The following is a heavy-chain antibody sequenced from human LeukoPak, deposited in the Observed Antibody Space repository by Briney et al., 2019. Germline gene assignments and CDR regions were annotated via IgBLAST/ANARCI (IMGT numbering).Heavy chain of an antibody. D-gene: IGHD3-22*01. CDR3: AKTIDYYDSGGPTGWYFDL. CDR1: GFTFSSYA. J-gene: IGHJ2*01. V-gene: IGHV3-23*01. Sequence: GGSLRLSCAASGFTFSSYAMNWVRQAPGKGLEWVSGISGRGGGTYYADSVEGRFTISRDNSKNTLYLQMNGLRAEDTAVYYCAKTIDYYDSGGPTGWYFDLWGRGTLVTVSS. CDR2: ISGRGGGT.